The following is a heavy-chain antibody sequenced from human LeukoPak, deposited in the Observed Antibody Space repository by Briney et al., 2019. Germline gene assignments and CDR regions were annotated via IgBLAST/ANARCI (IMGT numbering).Heavy chain of an antibody. Sequence: KPGGSLRLSCAASGFNFTDYYMSWIRQAPGKGLEWLSYISSGSSDTNYADSVKGRFTISRDNAKKSLYLQMNSLRAEDTAVYYCVRTAGRDGGIWGQGTLVTVSS. V-gene: IGHV3-11*06. CDR3: VRTAGRDGGI. J-gene: IGHJ4*02. D-gene: IGHD1-26*01. CDR1: GFNFTDYY. CDR2: ISSGSSDT.